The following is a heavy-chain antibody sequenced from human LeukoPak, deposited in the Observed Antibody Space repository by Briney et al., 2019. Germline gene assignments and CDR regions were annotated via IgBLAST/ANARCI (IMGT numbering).Heavy chain of an antibody. D-gene: IGHD6-13*01. V-gene: IGHV1-18*01. J-gene: IGHJ4*02. CDR2: ISTYDGNT. Sequence: ASVKVSCKASGYSFTNYGISWVRQAPGQGLEWMGWISTYDGNTNYVQKLQGRVTMTTDTSTSTAYMELRSLRSDDTAVYYSARGGVSNSWYRTPDYWGQGTLVAVSS. CDR1: GYSFTNYG. CDR3: ARGGVSNSWYRTPDY.